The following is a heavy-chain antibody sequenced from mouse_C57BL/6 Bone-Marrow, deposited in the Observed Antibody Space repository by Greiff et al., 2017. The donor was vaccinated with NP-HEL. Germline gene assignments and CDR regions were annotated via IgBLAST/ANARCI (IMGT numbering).Heavy chain of an antibody. V-gene: IGHV5-6*01. J-gene: IGHJ2*01. CDR2: ISSGGSYT. Sequence: EVQGVESGGDLVKPGGSLKLSCAASGFTFSSYGMSWVRQTPDKRLEWVATISSGGSYTYYPDSVKGRFTISRDNAKNTLYLQMSSLKFEDTAMYYCARRDGFDYWGQGTTLTVSS. CDR3: ARRDGFDY. CDR1: GFTFSSYG. D-gene: IGHD2-3*01.